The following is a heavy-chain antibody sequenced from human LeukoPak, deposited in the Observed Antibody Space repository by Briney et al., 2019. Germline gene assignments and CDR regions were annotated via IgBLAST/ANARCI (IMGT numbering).Heavy chain of an antibody. CDR1: GYKFTDDY. J-gene: IGHJ4*02. Sequence: ASVKVSCKASGYKFTDDYMHWARQAPGQGLEFMGWINPDSGFTNYARKFTGRVTMTRDTSISTAYLEVRSLTSDDTAVYYCAPTAEAYTSWWKVWGQGTLVTVSS. D-gene: IGHD3-16*01. V-gene: IGHV1-2*02. CDR3: APTAEAYTSWWKV. CDR2: INPDSGFT.